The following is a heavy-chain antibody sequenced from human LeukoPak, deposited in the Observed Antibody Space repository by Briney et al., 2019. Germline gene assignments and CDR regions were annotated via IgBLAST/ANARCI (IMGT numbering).Heavy chain of an antibody. V-gene: IGHV3-53*01. CDR2: IYSGGST. D-gene: IGHD3-10*01. CDR3: ARVSYGSGSYLDY. CDR1: GFTVCSNY. J-gene: IGHJ4*02. Sequence: GGSLSLSCTASGFTVCSNYMSWVRQAPGKGVEWVSVIYSGGSTYYADSVKGRFTISRDNSKNTLYLQMNSLRAEDTAVYYCARVSYGSGSYLDYWGQGTLVTVSS.